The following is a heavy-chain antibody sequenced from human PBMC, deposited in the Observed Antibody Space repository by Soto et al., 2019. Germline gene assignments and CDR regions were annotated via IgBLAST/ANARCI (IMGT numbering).Heavy chain of an antibody. CDR2: IGTAGDT. D-gene: IGHD3-22*01. V-gene: IGHV3-13*01. Sequence: ESGGGLVQPGGSLRLSCAASGFTFSSYDMHWVRQATGKGLEWVSAIGTAGDTYYPGSVKGRFTISRENAKNSLYLQMNSLRAEDTAVYYCARAFSSGYQQFDYWGQGTLVTVSS. J-gene: IGHJ4*02. CDR1: GFTFSSYD. CDR3: ARAFSSGYQQFDY.